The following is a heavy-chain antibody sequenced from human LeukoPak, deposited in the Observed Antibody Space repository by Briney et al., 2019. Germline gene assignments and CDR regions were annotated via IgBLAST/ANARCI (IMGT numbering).Heavy chain of an antibody. Sequence: SETLSLTCAVYGGSFSGYYWSWIRQPPGKGLEWIGEINHSGSTNYNPSLKSRVTLSVDTSKNQFSLKLSSVTAADTAVYYCARKVYYMDVWGKGTTVTVSS. CDR2: INHSGST. CDR3: ARKVYYMDV. V-gene: IGHV4-34*01. CDR1: GGSFSGYY. J-gene: IGHJ6*03.